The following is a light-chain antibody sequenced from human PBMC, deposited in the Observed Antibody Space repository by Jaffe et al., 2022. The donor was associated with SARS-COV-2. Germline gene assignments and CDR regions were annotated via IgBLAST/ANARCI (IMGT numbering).Light chain of an antibody. CDR2: GTS. Sequence: EIVLTQSPGTLSLSPGERATLSCRATQSVRSSALAWYQQKPGQAPRLLIYGTSSRAAGIPDRFSGSGSGTDFTLTISRPEPEDFAVYYCEQYGSSPYTFGQGTKLEIK. CDR3: EQYGSSPYT. CDR1: QSVRSSA. V-gene: IGKV3-20*01. J-gene: IGKJ2*01.